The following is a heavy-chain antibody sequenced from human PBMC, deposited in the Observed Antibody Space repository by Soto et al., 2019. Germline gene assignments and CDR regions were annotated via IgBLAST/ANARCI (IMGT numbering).Heavy chain of an antibody. Sequence: PGGSLRLSCAASGFTFSVHGMHWVRQAPGKGLGRVALISYDGTNKYYADSVKGRFTISRDNSKNTLYLEINSLRAEDTSVYYCAISPEDYNDDVMDVRGQGTTVTVS. CDR3: AISPEDYNDDVMDV. CDR1: GFTFSVHG. J-gene: IGHJ6*02. V-gene: IGHV3-30*03. CDR2: ISYDGTNK.